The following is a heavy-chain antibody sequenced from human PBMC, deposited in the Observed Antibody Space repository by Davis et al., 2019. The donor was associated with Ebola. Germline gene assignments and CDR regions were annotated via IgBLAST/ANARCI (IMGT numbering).Heavy chain of an antibody. CDR1: GGSISSYC. CDR3: AYSGGSPEQIDY. D-gene: IGHD2-15*01. J-gene: IGHJ4*02. V-gene: IGHV4-59*01. Sequence: SETLSLTCTVSGGSISSYCWSWIRQPPGKGLEWLGYNCYGESTNYNPSLKSRVTISIDRSKNQFSLKLTSVRAADTAVYFCAYSGGSPEQIDYWGQGTLVTVSS. CDR2: NCYGEST.